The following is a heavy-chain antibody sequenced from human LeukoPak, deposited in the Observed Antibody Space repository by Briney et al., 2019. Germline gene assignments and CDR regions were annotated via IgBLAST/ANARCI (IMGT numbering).Heavy chain of an antibody. Sequence: SVKVSCKASGGTFSSYAISWVRQAPGQGLEWMGGIIPIFGTANYAQKFQGRVTITTDESTSTAYMELSSLRSEDTAVYYCARVGYGSGSPFDYWGQGTLVTVSS. D-gene: IGHD3-10*01. CDR3: ARVGYGSGSPFDY. CDR2: IIPIFGTA. V-gene: IGHV1-69*05. CDR1: GGTFSSYA. J-gene: IGHJ4*02.